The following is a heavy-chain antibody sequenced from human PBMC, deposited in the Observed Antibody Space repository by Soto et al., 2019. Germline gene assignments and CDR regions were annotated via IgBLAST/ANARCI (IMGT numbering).Heavy chain of an antibody. Sequence: GSLRLSCAASGFTFSSYSMNWVRQAPGKGLEWVSYISSSSSTIYYADSVKGRFTISRDNAKNSLYLQMNSLRDEDTAVYYCARDGSYGDYDPYFDYWGQGTLVTVSS. CDR1: GFTFSSYS. V-gene: IGHV3-48*02. D-gene: IGHD4-17*01. CDR2: ISSSSSTI. J-gene: IGHJ4*02. CDR3: ARDGSYGDYDPYFDY.